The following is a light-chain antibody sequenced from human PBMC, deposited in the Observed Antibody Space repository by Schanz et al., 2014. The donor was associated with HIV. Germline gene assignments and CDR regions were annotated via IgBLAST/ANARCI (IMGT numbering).Light chain of an antibody. J-gene: IGKJ5*01. Sequence: EMVMTQSPATLSVSPGERATLSCRASQSVTSDLAWYQQKPGQAPRLLISGASTRATGIPDRFSGSGSGTEFSLTISSLQSEDFAVYYCQQYTVWPPITFGQGTRLDIK. CDR2: GAS. CDR1: QSVTSD. CDR3: QQYTVWPPIT. V-gene: IGKV3-15*01.